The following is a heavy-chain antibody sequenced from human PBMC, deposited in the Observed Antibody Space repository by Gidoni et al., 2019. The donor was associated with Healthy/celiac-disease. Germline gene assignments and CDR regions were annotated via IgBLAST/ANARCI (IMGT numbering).Heavy chain of an antibody. J-gene: IGHJ4*02. D-gene: IGHD2-2*01. V-gene: IGHV3-21*01. CDR1: GFTFSSYS. CDR2: ISSSSSYI. Sequence: EVQLVESGGGLVKPGGSLRLSCAASGFTFSSYSMNWVRQAPGKGLEWVSSISSSSSYIYYADSVKGRFTISRDNAKNSLYLQMNSLRAEDTAVYYCARDAGRVPAAISTLDYWGQGTLVTVSS. CDR3: ARDAGRVPAAISTLDY.